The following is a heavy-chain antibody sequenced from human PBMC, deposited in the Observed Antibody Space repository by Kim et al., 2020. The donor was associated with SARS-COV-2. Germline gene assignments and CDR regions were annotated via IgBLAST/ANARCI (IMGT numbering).Heavy chain of an antibody. CDR3: ARGGAFAAVAGPEGWWFDP. Sequence: SETLSLTCTVSGGSISSGGYYWSWIRQHPGKGLEWIGYIYYSGSTYYNPSLKSRVTISVDTSKNQFSLKLSSVTAADTAVYYCARGGAFAAVAGPEGWWFDPWGQGTLVTVSS. V-gene: IGHV4-31*03. J-gene: IGHJ5*02. CDR1: GGSISSGGYY. D-gene: IGHD6-19*01. CDR2: IYYSGST.